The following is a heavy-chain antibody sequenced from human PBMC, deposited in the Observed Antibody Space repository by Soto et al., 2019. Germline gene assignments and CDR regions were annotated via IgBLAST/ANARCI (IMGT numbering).Heavy chain of an antibody. J-gene: IGHJ6*02. Sequence: SVKVSCKASGGTFSSYAIIWVRQAPGQGLEWMGGIIPIFGTANYAQKFQGRVTITADESTSTAYMELSSLRSEDTAVYYCARPHPDSSGWYSGYYGMDVWGQGTTVTVSS. CDR2: IIPIFGTA. CDR1: GGTFSSYA. CDR3: ARPHPDSSGWYSGYYGMDV. D-gene: IGHD6-19*01. V-gene: IGHV1-69*13.